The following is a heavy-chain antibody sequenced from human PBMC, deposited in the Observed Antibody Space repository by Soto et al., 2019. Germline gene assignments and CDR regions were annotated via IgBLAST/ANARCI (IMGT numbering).Heavy chain of an antibody. CDR1: GFSLSNARMG. Sequence: QVTLKESGPVLVKPTETLTLTCTVSGFSLSNARMGVSWIRQPPGKALEWLAHIFSNDEKSYSTSLKSRLTLSKDTSKSQVVLTMTNMDPVDTATYSCARTQQPGLFDYWGQGTLVTVS. V-gene: IGHV2-26*01. CDR3: ARTQQPGLFDY. CDR2: IFSNDEK. D-gene: IGHD2-2*01. J-gene: IGHJ4*02.